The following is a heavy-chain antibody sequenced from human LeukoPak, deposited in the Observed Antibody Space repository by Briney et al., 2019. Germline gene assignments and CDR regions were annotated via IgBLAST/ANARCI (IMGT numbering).Heavy chain of an antibody. J-gene: IGHJ4*02. CDR3: AKARSGYCLLGY. CDR1: GFTFSSYA. CDR2: ISGSGSST. V-gene: IGHV3-23*01. Sequence: GGSLRLSCAASGFTFSSYAMNWVRRALGKGLERVSVISGSGSSTYYADTVKGRFTISRDNSKNTLYLQMNSLRAEDTAVYYCAKARSGYCLLGYWGQGTLVTVSS. D-gene: IGHD3-22*01.